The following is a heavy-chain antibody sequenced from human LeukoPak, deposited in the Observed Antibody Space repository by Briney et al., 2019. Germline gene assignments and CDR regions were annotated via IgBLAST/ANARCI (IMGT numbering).Heavy chain of an antibody. CDR2: IYYSGST. D-gene: IGHD1-26*01. CDR1: GGSISSYY. Sequence: SETLSLTCTVSGGSISSYYWSWIRQPPGKGLEWIGYIYYSGSTPYNPSLKSRVTISVDTSKNQFSLKLSSVTAADAAVYYCARVWELSDAFDIWGQGTMVTVSS. CDR3: ARVWELSDAFDI. V-gene: IGHV4-59*12. J-gene: IGHJ3*02.